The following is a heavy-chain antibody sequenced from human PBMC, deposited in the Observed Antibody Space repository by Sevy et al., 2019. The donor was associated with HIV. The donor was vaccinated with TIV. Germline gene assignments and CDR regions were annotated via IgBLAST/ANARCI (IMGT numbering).Heavy chain of an antibody. CDR1: GLSVSDNY. J-gene: IGHJ6*02. Sequence: GGSLRLSCAASGLSVSDNYMNWVRQAPGKGLELVSVIYSDGRTYYADSVKGRFTISRDNSKNTLYLRMNNLRPEDTAVYYCARDRDYDASGYYYYYYGMDVWGQGTTVTVSS. D-gene: IGHD3-22*01. CDR2: IYSDGRT. V-gene: IGHV3-66*01. CDR3: ARDRDYDASGYYYYYYGMDV.